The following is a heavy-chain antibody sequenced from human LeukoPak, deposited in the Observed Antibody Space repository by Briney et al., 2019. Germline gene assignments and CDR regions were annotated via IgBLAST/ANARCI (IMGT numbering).Heavy chain of an antibody. CDR3: ARGGMNGAYYYDSSGYPDY. D-gene: IGHD3-22*01. CDR1: GYTFTSYG. CDR2: ISAYNGNT. V-gene: IGHV1-18*01. J-gene: IGHJ4*02. Sequence: ASVKVSCKASGYTFTSYGISWVRQAPGQGLEWMGWISAYNGNTNYAQKLQGRVTMTTDTSTSTAYMELRSLRSDDTAVYYCARGGMNGAYYYDSSGYPDYWGQGTLVTVSS.